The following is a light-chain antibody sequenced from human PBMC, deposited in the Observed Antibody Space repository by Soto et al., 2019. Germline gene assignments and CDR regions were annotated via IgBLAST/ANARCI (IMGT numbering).Light chain of an antibody. CDR1: QGIRND. CDR3: LQHNSYPLT. CDR2: AAS. J-gene: IGKJ4*02. V-gene: IGKV1-17*01. Sequence: DIQMTQSPSSLCASVGDRVSITGQARQGIRNDLGWYQQKQGKAPKRLIYAASSLQSGVPSRFRGRGSGTEFTLTISSLQPEDFATYYCLQHNSYPLTFGEGTK.